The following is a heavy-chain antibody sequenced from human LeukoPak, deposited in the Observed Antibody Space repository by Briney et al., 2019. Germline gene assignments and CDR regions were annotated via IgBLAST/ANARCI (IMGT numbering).Heavy chain of an antibody. CDR3: ASDCSSTSCGAFDI. CDR2: IYYSGST. Sequence: SETLSLTCTVSGGSISSYYWSWIRQPPGKGLEWIGYIYYSGSTNYNPSLKSRVTISVDTSKNQFSLKLSSVTAADTAVYYCASDCSSTSCGAFDIWGQGTIVTVSS. CDR1: GGSISSYY. V-gene: IGHV4-59*01. D-gene: IGHD2-2*01. J-gene: IGHJ3*02.